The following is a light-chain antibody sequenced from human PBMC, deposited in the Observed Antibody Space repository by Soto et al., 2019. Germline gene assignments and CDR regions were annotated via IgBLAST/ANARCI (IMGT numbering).Light chain of an antibody. J-gene: IGKJ1*01. CDR1: QSFNSIY. Sequence: ESVLTQSPGTLSLSPGERATLSCRASQSFNSIYLAWYQQKPGQAPRLLVYGASSRATGTPDRFSGSGSGTDFTLTIIRLEPEDIAVYYWHQYDSWTFGQGTKVDIK. CDR3: HQYDSWT. CDR2: GAS. V-gene: IGKV3-20*01.